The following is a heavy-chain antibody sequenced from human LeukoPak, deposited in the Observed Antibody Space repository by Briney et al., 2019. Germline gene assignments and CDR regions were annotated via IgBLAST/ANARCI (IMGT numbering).Heavy chain of an antibody. V-gene: IGHV4-30-2*01. Sequence: PSQTLSLTCTVSGGSISSGGYYWSWIRQPPGKGLEWIGYIYHSGSTYYNPSLKSRVTISVDTSKNHFSLRLSSVTAADTAVYYCVRDKGEFSYSHDYWGQGTLVTVSS. J-gene: IGHJ4*02. CDR1: GGSISSGGYY. CDR3: VRDKGEFSYSHDY. D-gene: IGHD1-26*01. CDR2: IYHSGST.